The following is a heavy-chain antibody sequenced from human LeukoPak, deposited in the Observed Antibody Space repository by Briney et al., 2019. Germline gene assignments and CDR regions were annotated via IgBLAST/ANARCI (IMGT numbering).Heavy chain of an antibody. CDR1: GGSISSSSYY. V-gene: IGHV4-39*07. CDR3: ARGLRFLEWLPVKKNYYMDD. D-gene: IGHD3-3*01. Sequence: PSETLSLTCTVSGGSISSSSYYWGWIRQPPGKGLEWIGSIYYSGSTYYNPSLKSRVTISVDTSKNQFSLKLSSVTAADTAVYYCARGLRFLEWLPVKKNYYMDDWGKGTTVTVYS. CDR2: IYYSGST. J-gene: IGHJ6*03.